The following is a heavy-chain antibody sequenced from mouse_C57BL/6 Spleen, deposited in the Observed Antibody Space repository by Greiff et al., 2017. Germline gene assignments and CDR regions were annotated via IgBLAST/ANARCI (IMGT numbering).Heavy chain of an antibody. CDR3: ARAGGPYGNYFAY. CDR1: GFTFTDYY. Sequence: EVQGVESGGGLVQPGGSLSLSCAASGFTFTDYYMSWVRQPPGKALEWLGFIRNKANGYTTEYSASVKGRFTISRDNSQSILYLQMNALRAEDSATYYCARAGGPYGNYFAYWGQGTLVTVSA. CDR2: IRNKANGYTT. D-gene: IGHD2-1*01. J-gene: IGHJ3*01. V-gene: IGHV7-3*01.